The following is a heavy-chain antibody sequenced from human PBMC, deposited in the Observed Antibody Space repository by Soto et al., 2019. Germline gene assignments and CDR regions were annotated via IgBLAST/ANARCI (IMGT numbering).Heavy chain of an antibody. D-gene: IGHD3-16*01. Sequence: ASVKVSCKASGYTFTGYYMHWVRQAPGQGLEWMGWINPNSGGTNYAQKFQGWVTMTRDTSISTAYMELSRLRSDDTAVYYCARDPSGNAFGGVLYYGMDVWGQGTTVTVSS. CDR2: INPNSGGT. J-gene: IGHJ6*02. CDR1: GYTFTGYY. V-gene: IGHV1-2*04. CDR3: ARDPSGNAFGGVLYYGMDV.